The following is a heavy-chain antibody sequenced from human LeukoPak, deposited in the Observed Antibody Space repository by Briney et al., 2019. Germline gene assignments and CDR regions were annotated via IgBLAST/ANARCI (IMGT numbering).Heavy chain of an antibody. CDR3: ARAFSSCSSTSCHWFDP. Sequence: SVKVSCKASGGTFSSYAISWVRQAPGQGLEWMGRIIPILGTANYAQKFQGRVTITTDESTSTAYMELSSLRSEDTAVYYCARAFSSCSSTSCHWFDPWGQGTLVTVSS. CDR1: GGTFSSYA. V-gene: IGHV1-69*11. D-gene: IGHD2-2*01. J-gene: IGHJ5*02. CDR2: IIPILGTA.